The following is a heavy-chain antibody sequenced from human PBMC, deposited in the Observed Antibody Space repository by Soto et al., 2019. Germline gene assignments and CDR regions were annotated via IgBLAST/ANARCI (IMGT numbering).Heavy chain of an antibody. Sequence: GGALRLSCAASGFTFSSYSMNWVRQAPGKGLEWVSSISSSSSYIYYADSVKGRFTISRDNAKNSLYLQMNSLRAEDTAVYYCVRDRDYDFWSGYPQGAFDIWGQGTMVTVSS. CDR2: ISSSSSYI. CDR1: GFTFSSYS. V-gene: IGHV3-21*01. J-gene: IGHJ3*02. CDR3: VRDRDYDFWSGYPQGAFDI. D-gene: IGHD3-3*01.